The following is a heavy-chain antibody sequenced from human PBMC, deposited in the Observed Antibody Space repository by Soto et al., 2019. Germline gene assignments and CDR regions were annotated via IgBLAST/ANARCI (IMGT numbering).Heavy chain of an antibody. J-gene: IGHJ1*01. CDR1: GGSISSYY. CDR3: ARLRRYYDSSGYYSEYFQH. Sequence: SETLSLTXTVSGGSISSYYWSWIRQPPGKGLEWIGYIYYSGSTNYNPSLKSRVTISVDTSKNQFSLKLSSVTAADTAVYYCARLRRYYDSSGYYSEYFQHWGQGTLVTVSS. V-gene: IGHV4-59*01. CDR2: IYYSGST. D-gene: IGHD3-22*01.